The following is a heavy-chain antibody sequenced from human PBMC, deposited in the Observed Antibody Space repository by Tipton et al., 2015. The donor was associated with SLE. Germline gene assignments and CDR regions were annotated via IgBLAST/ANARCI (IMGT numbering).Heavy chain of an antibody. Sequence: GSLRLSCAASGFTFSSYSMNWVRQAPGKGLEWVSSISSSSSTIYYADSVKGRFTISRDNAKNSLYLQMNSLRAEDTAVYYCAARSITGTYFDYWGQGTLVTVFS. J-gene: IGHJ4*02. CDR3: AARSITGTYFDY. D-gene: IGHD1-20*01. V-gene: IGHV3-48*01. CDR1: GFTFSSYS. CDR2: ISSSSSTI.